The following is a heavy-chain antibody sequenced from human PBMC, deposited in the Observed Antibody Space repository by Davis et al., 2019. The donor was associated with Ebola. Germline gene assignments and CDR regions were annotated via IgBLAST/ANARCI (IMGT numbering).Heavy chain of an antibody. Sequence: GESLKISCAASGFTFSGYGMNWVRQAPGKGLEWVASISSNSRDIYYADSVKGRFTISRDNAKNSLYLQMNSLRAEDTAVYYCARGSSISWFDPWGQGTLVTVSS. J-gene: IGHJ5*02. V-gene: IGHV3-21*01. CDR1: GFTFSGYG. CDR2: ISSNSRDI. CDR3: ARGSSISWFDP. D-gene: IGHD5-12*01.